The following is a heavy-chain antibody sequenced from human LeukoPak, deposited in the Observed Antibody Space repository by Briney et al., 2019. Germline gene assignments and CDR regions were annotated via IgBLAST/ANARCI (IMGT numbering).Heavy chain of an antibody. CDR2: KSFDGVKT. D-gene: IGHD6-13*01. J-gene: IGHJ6*02. Sequence: GGSLRLSCAASGFTFSSYGMHWVRQAPGKGLEGVALKSFDGVKTDYADSVKGRFTISRDSSQNTLYLQMNSLRAEDTAVYYCAKDRGSSSAAYGMDVWGQGTTVTVSS. CDR1: GFTFSSYG. CDR3: AKDRGSSSAAYGMDV. V-gene: IGHV3-30*18.